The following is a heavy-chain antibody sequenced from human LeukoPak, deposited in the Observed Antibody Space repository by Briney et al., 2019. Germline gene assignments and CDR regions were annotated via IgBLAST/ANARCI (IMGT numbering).Heavy chain of an antibody. V-gene: IGHV4-61*02. CDR2: IYTSGST. D-gene: IGHD3-22*01. CDR1: GGSISSGSYY. Sequence: SETLSLTCTVSGGSISSGSYYWSWIRQPAGKGLEWIGRIYTSGSTNYNPSLKSRVTISVDTSKNQFSLKLSSVTAADTAVYYCGRESGGAYYYDSSGYFYDAFDIWGQGTMVTVSS. J-gene: IGHJ3*02. CDR3: GRESGGAYYYDSSGYFYDAFDI.